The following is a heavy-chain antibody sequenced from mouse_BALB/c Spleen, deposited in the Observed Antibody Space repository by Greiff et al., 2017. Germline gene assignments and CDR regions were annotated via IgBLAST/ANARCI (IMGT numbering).Heavy chain of an antibody. Sequence: VHLVESGAELAKPGASVKMSCKASGYTFTSYWMHWVKQRPGQGLEWIGYINPSTGYTEYNQKFKDKATLTADKSSSTAYMQLSSLTSEDSAVYYCARYYYGSSYAMDYWGQGTSVTVSS. CDR3: ARYYYGSSYAMDY. CDR1: GYTFTSYW. J-gene: IGHJ4*01. V-gene: IGHV1-7*01. CDR2: INPSTGYT. D-gene: IGHD1-1*01.